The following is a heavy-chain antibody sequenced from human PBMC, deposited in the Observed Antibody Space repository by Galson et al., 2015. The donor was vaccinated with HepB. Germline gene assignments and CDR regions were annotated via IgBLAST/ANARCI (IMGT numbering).Heavy chain of an antibody. Sequence: SVKVSCKASGYTFTSYGISWVRQAPGQGLEWMGWISAYNGNTNHAQKLQGRVTMTTDTSTSTAYMELRSLRSDDTAVYYCAREVSPIVVVPAAINTNWYFDLWGRGTLVTVSS. D-gene: IGHD2-2*02. CDR3: AREVSPIVVVPAAINTNWYFDL. V-gene: IGHV1-18*01. CDR1: GYTFTSYG. CDR2: ISAYNGNT. J-gene: IGHJ2*01.